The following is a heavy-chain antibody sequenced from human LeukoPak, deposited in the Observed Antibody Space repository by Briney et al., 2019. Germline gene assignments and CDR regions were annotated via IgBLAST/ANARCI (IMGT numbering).Heavy chain of an antibody. CDR3: AKDGGNSYGFTNWFDP. J-gene: IGHJ5*02. Sequence: GGSLRLSCAASGFTFSSYGMHWVRQAPGKGLEWVAVISYDGSNKYYADSVKGRFTISRDNSKNTLYLQMNSLRAEDTAVYYCAKDGGNSYGFTNWFDPWGQGTLVTVSS. D-gene: IGHD5-18*01. CDR1: GFTFSSYG. CDR2: ISYDGSNK. V-gene: IGHV3-30*18.